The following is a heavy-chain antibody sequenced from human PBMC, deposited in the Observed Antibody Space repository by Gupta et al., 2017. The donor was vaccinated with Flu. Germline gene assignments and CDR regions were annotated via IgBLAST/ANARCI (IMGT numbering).Heavy chain of an antibody. CDR2: VRQDGSDK. CDR1: GFSFSRFW. Sequence: EVQLVESGGGLVEPGGSMRLSCAASGFSFSRFWMNWVRQAPGKGLEWVATVRQDGSDKYYVDSVKGRFTISRDNAKNSLYLQLNRLRAEDTAVYYCARSFGSGDIFDLWGRGTLVTASS. D-gene: IGHD3-10*01. J-gene: IGHJ4*02. CDR3: ARSFGSGDIFDL. V-gene: IGHV3-7*04.